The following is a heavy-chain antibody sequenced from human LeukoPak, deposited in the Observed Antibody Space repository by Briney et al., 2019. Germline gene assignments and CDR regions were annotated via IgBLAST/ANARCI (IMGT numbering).Heavy chain of an antibody. CDR1: GYILTELS. D-gene: IGHD3-3*01. CDR2: FDPEDGET. Sequence: ASVKVSCKVSGYILTELSMHWVRQAPGKGLEWMGGFDPEDGETIYAQKFQGRVTMTEDTSTDTAYMELSSLRSEDTAVYYCATDDLTIFGVVLFFWGQGTLVTVSS. CDR3: ATDDLTIFGVVLFF. V-gene: IGHV1-24*01. J-gene: IGHJ4*02.